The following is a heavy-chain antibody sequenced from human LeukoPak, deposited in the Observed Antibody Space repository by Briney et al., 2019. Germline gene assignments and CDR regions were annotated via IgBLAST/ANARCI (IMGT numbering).Heavy chain of an antibody. V-gene: IGHV3-7*01. CDR2: IKQDGSEK. D-gene: IGHD6-13*01. J-gene: IGHJ6*03. CDR3: TRYSSSSEVRDYYYMDV. Sequence: PGGSLRLSCAASGFTFSSYWMSWVRQAPGKGLEWVANIKQDGSEKYYVDSVKGRFTISRDNAKNSLYLQMNSLRAEDTAVYYCTRYSSSSEVRDYYYMDVWGKGTTVTVSS. CDR1: GFTFSSYW.